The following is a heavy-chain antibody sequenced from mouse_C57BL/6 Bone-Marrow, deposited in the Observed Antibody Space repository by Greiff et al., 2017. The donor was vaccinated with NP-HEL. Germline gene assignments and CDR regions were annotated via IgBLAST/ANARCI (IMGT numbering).Heavy chain of an antibody. V-gene: IGHV1-26*01. CDR2: INPNNGGT. CDR3: ARRADSSDLAD. D-gene: IGHD3-2*02. Sequence: VQLQQSGPELVKPGASVKISCKASGYTFTDYYMNWVKQSHGKSLEWIGDINPNNGGTSYNQKFKGKATLTVDKSSSTAYMELRSLTSEDSAVYYCARRADSSDLADWGQGTLVTVSA. CDR1: GYTFTDYY. J-gene: IGHJ3*01.